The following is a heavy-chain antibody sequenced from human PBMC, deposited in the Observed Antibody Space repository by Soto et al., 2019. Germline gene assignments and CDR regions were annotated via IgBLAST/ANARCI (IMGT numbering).Heavy chain of an antibody. J-gene: IGHJ5*02. CDR2: IYYSGST. CDR1: GGSISSYY. Sequence: SETLSLTCTVSGGSISSYYWSWIRQPPGKGLEWIGYIYYSGSTNYNPSLKSRVTISVDTSKNQFSLKLSSVTAADTAVYYCARDLRYCSGGSCQVSNWFDPWGQGTLVTVSS. CDR3: ARDLRYCSGGSCQVSNWFDP. V-gene: IGHV4-59*01. D-gene: IGHD2-15*01.